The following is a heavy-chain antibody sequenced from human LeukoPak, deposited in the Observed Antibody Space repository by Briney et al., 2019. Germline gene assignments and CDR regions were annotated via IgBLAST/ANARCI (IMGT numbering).Heavy chain of an antibody. V-gene: IGHV3-30*04. CDR2: VSSDGERT. CDR3: AKEGIAGDFDY. J-gene: IGHJ4*02. D-gene: IGHD6-13*01. Sequence: PGGSLRLSCAGSGFTFNRYFLHWVRQAPGKGLEWLGSVSSDGERTWYPGFVKGRFTISRDNSKNTLYLQMNSLRAEDTAVYYCAKEGIAGDFDYWGQGTLVTVSS. CDR1: GFTFNRYF.